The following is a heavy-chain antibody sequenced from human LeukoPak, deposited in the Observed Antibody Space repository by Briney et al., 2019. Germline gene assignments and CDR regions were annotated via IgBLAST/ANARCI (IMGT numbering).Heavy chain of an antibody. D-gene: IGHD6-19*01. Sequence: SETLSLTCSVSGGSISSYYWSWIRQPPGKGLEWIGYIYYSGSTNYNPSLKSRVTMSVDTSKNQSSLKLSSVTAADTAVYHCAGGGQWLAFDYWGQGTLVTVSS. CDR2: IYYSGST. CDR3: AGGGQWLAFDY. J-gene: IGHJ4*02. CDR1: GGSISSYY. V-gene: IGHV4-59*01.